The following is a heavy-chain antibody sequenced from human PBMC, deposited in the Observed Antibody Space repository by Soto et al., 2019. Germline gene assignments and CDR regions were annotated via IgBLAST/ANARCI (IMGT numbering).Heavy chain of an antibody. CDR3: VRGDGDYHDGNGYLGRH. D-gene: IGHD3-22*01. CDR1: GFTFRTYW. CDR2: IKSDGSGT. V-gene: IGHV3-74*01. Sequence: EVQLVESGGGLVQLGGSLRLSCEASGFTFRTYWMHWVRQAPGKGLVWGSRIKSDGSGTYYADSVEGRFTISRDNAQNTRYLQMNSLRAEDTAVYYCVRGDGDYHDGNGYLGRHWGQGTLVTVSS. J-gene: IGHJ4*02.